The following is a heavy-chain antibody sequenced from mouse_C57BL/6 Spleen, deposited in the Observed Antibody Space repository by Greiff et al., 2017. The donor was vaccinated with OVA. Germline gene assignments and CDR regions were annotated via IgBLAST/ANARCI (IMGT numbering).Heavy chain of an antibody. Sequence: VQLQQSGAELVMPGASVKLSCKASGYTFTSYWMHWVKQRPGQGLEWIGEIDPSDSYTNYNQKFKGKSTLTVDKSSSTAYMQLSSLTSEDSAVYYCARKDYGRGYFDVWGTGTTVTVSS. D-gene: IGHD1-1*01. CDR2: IDPSDSYT. CDR1: GYTFTSYW. V-gene: IGHV1-69*01. CDR3: ARKDYGRGYFDV. J-gene: IGHJ1*03.